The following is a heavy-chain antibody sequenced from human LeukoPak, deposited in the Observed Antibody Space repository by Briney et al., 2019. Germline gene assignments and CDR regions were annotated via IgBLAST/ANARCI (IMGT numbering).Heavy chain of an antibody. V-gene: IGHV1-2*06. Sequence: ASVKVSCKASGYTFTGYYMHWVRQAPGQGLEWMGRINPNSGGTNYAQKFQGRVTMTRDTSISTAYMELSRLGSDDTAVYYCARTSGGTLVGAIYNWFDPWGQGTLVTVSS. CDR2: INPNSGGT. CDR3: ARTSGGTLVGAIYNWFDP. J-gene: IGHJ5*02. CDR1: GYTFTGYY. D-gene: IGHD1-26*01.